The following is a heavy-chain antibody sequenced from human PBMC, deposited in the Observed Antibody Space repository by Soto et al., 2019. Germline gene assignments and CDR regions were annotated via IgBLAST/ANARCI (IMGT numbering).Heavy chain of an antibody. D-gene: IGHD3-9*01. CDR2: IYYSGST. CDR3: ARGIDFDWLSLRWFDP. CDR1: GGSISSGGYY. Sequence: SETLSLTCTVSGGSISSGGYYWSWIRQHPGKGLVWIGYIYYSGSTYYNPSLKSRVTISVDTSKNQFSLKLSFVTAADTAVYYCARGIDFDWLSLRWFDPWGQGTLVTVSS. J-gene: IGHJ5*02. V-gene: IGHV4-31*03.